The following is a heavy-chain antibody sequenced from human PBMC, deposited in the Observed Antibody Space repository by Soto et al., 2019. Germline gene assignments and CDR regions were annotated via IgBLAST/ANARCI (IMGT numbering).Heavy chain of an antibody. CDR1: GGSISSNHW. V-gene: IGHV4-4*02. CDR3: ASGHPSAGWYGGSFYSYGMDV. D-gene: IGHD6-19*01. Sequence: QVQLQESGPGLVRPSGTLSLTCAVSGGSISSNHWWSWVRQPPGKGLEWIGEIYHSGSTTYNPALKSRITISINKSENQFSLKLSSVTAADTAVYFCASGHPSAGWYGGSFYSYGMDVWGQGTTVTVSS. J-gene: IGHJ6*02. CDR2: IYHSGST.